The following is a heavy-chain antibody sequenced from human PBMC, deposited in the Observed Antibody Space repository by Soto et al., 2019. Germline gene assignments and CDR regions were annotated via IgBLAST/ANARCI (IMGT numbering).Heavy chain of an antibody. V-gene: IGHV3-74*01. D-gene: IGHD3-10*01. Sequence: EMQLVESGGGLVQPGGSLRLSCAASGFKFSDSWMHWVRQAPGKGLVWVSRIHPDGSMTHYADSVKGRFTTSRDNVKNTVFLQLSSLRAEDTAIYYCVRDIRSCDFWGQGTLVTVSS. CDR1: GFKFSDSW. J-gene: IGHJ4*02. CDR2: IHPDGSMT. CDR3: VRDIRSCDF.